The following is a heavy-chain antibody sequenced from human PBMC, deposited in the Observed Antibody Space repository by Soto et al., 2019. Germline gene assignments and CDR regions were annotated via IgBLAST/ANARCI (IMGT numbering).Heavy chain of an antibody. J-gene: IGHJ4*02. CDR2: IIPIFGTA. CDR3: ARDGEYYGSGSYFCFDY. Sequence: SVKVSCKASGGTFSSYAISWVLQAPGQGLEWMGGIIPIFGTANYAQKFQGRVTITADESTSTAYMELSSLRSEDTAVYYCARDGEYYGSGSYFCFDYWGQGTLVTVSS. D-gene: IGHD3-10*01. V-gene: IGHV1-69*13. CDR1: GGTFSSYA.